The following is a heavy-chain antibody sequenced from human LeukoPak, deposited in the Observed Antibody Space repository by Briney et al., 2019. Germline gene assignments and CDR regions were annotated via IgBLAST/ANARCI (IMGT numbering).Heavy chain of an antibody. CDR3: ASTPRGIFQKGQFDY. V-gene: IGHV1-8*03. J-gene: IGHJ4*02. D-gene: IGHD3-3*02. CDR2: MNPNSGNT. Sequence: HGASVKVSCKASGYTFTSYDINWVRQATGQGLEWMGWMNPNSGNTGYAQKFQGRVTITRNTSISTAYMELSSLRSEDTAVYYCASTPRGIFQKGQFDYWGQGTLVTVSS. CDR1: GYTFTSYD.